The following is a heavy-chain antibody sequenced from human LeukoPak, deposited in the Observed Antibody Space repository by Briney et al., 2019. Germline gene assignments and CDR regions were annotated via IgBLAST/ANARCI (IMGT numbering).Heavy chain of an antibody. CDR1: GYTFTGYY. D-gene: IGHD3-3*01. CDR2: INPNSGGT. J-gene: IGHJ4*02. CDR3: ARRPAEWLPFDY. Sequence: ASVKVSCKASGYTFTGYYMHWVRQAPGHGLEWMGWINPNSGGTNYAQKFQGRVTMTRDTSISTAYMELSRLRSDDTAVYYCARRPAEWLPFDYWGQGTLVTVSS. V-gene: IGHV1-2*02.